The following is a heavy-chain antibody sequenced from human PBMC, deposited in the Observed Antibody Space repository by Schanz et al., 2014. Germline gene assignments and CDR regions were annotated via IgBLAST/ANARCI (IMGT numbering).Heavy chain of an antibody. D-gene: IGHD5-12*01. CDR1: GFTFSDYY. CDR3: ARVDSGYDSHLYYDYYYMDV. V-gene: IGHV3-11*01. Sequence: QVQLVESGGGLVKPGGSLRLSCAASGFTFSDYYMSWIRQAPGKGLEWVSYISSSGSTIYYADSVKGRFTISRDNAKNSLYLQMNSLRAEDTAVYYCARVDSGYDSHLYYDYYYMDVWGKGTTVTVSS. CDR2: ISSSGSTI. J-gene: IGHJ6*03.